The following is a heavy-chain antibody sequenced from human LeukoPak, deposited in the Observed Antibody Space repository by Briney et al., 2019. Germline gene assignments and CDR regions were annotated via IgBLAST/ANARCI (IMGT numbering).Heavy chain of an antibody. D-gene: IGHD2-15*01. Sequence: PSETLSLTCNVFGVSISNYFWSWLRQPAGKGLEWIGRFYASGTTYYNPSLRSRVTLSMDTSKNHFSLKLTSVTAADTAVYYCARTHCSGGSCDTFDPWGQGTLVTVSS. CDR1: GVSISNYF. CDR2: FYASGTT. J-gene: IGHJ5*02. V-gene: IGHV4-4*07. CDR3: ARTHCSGGSCDTFDP.